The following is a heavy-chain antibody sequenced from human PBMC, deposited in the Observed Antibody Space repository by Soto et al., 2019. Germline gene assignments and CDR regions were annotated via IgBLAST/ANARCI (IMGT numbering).Heavy chain of an antibody. Sequence: ASVKVSCKASGYTFTSYDINWVRQATGQGLEWMGWISAYNGNTNYAQKLQGRVTMTTDTSTSTAYMELRSLRSDDTAVYYCLLSSSWLDYWGQGTLVTVSS. V-gene: IGHV1-18*01. CDR3: LLSSSWLDY. CDR1: GYTFTSYD. CDR2: ISAYNGNT. D-gene: IGHD6-13*01. J-gene: IGHJ4*02.